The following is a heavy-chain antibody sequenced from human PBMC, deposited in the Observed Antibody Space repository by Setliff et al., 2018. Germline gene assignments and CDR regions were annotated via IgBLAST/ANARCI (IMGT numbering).Heavy chain of an antibody. CDR2: IKQDGSEK. J-gene: IGHJ6*03. V-gene: IGHV3-7*01. CDR1: GLTFSSYW. CDR3: AKDRLDKSYYYYMDV. Sequence: GSLRLSCAASGLTFSSYWMSWVRQAPGKGLEWVANIKQDGSEKYYADSVKGRFTISRDNSVNTLYLQMNSLRPEDTAVYFCAKDRLDKSYYYYMDVWGKGTTVTVSS. D-gene: IGHD3-9*01.